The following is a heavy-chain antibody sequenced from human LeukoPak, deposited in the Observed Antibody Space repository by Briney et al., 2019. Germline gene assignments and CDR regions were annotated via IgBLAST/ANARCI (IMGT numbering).Heavy chain of an antibody. Sequence: PSETLSLTCTVSGVSISSSNSYWGWIRQPPGKGLEWIVSIYYSGNTYYNASLKSQVSISIDTSKNQFSLRLTSVTAADTAVYYCARDHSSSSEDYWGQGTLVTVSS. CDR2: IYYSGNT. V-gene: IGHV4-39*02. CDR1: GVSISSSNSY. D-gene: IGHD6-13*01. J-gene: IGHJ4*02. CDR3: ARDHSSSSEDY.